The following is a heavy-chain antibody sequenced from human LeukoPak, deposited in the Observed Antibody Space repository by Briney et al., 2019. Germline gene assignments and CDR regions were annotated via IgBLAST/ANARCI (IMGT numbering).Heavy chain of an antibody. Sequence: SETLSLTCTVSGGSISSSSYYWGWIRQPPGKGLEWIGSIYYSGSTYYNPSLRSRVAISVDKSKNHLSLNLTSVTAADTAVYYCARLTTVTTNGGFDFWGQGTMVTVSS. V-gene: IGHV4-39*07. J-gene: IGHJ3*01. D-gene: IGHD4-17*01. CDR2: IYYSGST. CDR1: GGSISSSSYY. CDR3: ARLTTVTTNGGFDF.